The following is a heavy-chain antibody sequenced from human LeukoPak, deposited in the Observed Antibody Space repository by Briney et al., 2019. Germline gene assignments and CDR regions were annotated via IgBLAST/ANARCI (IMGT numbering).Heavy chain of an antibody. CDR2: INWNGGST. CDR1: GFTFDDYG. CDR3: ARGGHSITMIVVVIIPFDY. J-gene: IGHJ4*02. Sequence: GGSLRLSCAASGFTFDDYGMGWVRQAPGKGLEWVSGINWNGGSTGYADSVKGRCTISRDNAKNSLYLQMNSLRAEDTALYYCARGGHSITMIVVVIIPFDYWGQGTLVTVSS. V-gene: IGHV3-20*04. D-gene: IGHD3-22*01.